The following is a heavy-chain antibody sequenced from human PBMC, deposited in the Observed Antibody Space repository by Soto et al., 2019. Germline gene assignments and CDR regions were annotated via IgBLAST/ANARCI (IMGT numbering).Heavy chain of an antibody. D-gene: IGHD5-18*01. J-gene: IGHJ4*02. V-gene: IGHV1-18*01. CDR1: GYTFTSYG. Sequence: GASVKVSCKASGYTFTSYGISWVRQAPGQGLEWMGWISAYNGNTNYAQKLQGRVTMTTDTSTSTAYMELRSLRSDDTAVYYCARDFRRAAMVPGGYWGQGTLVTVSS. CDR3: ARDFRRAAMVPGGY. CDR2: ISAYNGNT.